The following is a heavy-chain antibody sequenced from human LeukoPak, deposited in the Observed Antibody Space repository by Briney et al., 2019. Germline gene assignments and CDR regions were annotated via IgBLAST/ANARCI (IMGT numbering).Heavy chain of an antibody. CDR2: ISMNVQTT. Sequence: AESLRLYCSASGVTFTSHVMHWLLQAPGKGLQYVSGISMNVQTTYYAGSVKGRFTISRDSSKNTVYLQMNSLTAEGTAVYYCVREGLERRTNFDYWGQGTLVSVSS. V-gene: IGHV3-64D*06. J-gene: IGHJ4*02. CDR3: VREGLERRTNFDY. D-gene: IGHD1-1*01. CDR1: GVTFTSHV.